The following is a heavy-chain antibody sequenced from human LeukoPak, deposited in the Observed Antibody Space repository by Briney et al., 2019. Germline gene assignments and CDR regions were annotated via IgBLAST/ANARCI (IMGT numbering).Heavy chain of an antibody. CDR3: AKGYCSGASCYDDRGAFDY. V-gene: IGHV4-38-2*02. CDR2: IYHSGST. Sequence: SETLSLTCTVSGYSISNDNYWGWIRRPPGKGLEWIGNIYHSGSTYYNPSLKSRVNISIDTSNNQFSLKLSSVTAADTAVYYCAKGYCSGASCYDDRGAFDYWGQGTLVTVSS. J-gene: IGHJ4*02. D-gene: IGHD2-15*01. CDR1: GYSISNDNY.